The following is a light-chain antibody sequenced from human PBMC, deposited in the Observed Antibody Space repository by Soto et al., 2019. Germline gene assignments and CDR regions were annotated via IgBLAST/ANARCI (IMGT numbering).Light chain of an antibody. J-gene: IGLJ3*02. CDR2: TNN. CDR3: ATWDDILSGVV. Sequence: QSVLTQPPSASGTPGQRVTTSCSGSSSNIGSNSVYWYQQLPKMAPKLLIYTNNQRPSGVPDRFSGSKSGISASLAISGLRSEDEADYYCATWDDILSGVVFGGGTKVTVL. CDR1: SSNIGSNS. V-gene: IGLV1-47*01.